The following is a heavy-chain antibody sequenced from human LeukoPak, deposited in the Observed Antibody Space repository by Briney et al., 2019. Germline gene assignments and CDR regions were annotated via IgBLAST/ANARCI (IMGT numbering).Heavy chain of an antibody. D-gene: IGHD1-26*01. CDR1: GYTFTSYY. CDR3: ARDFIYSGSYRFDY. J-gene: IGHJ4*02. V-gene: IGHV1-2*02. CDR2: INPNSGGT. Sequence: ASVKVSCKASGYTFTSYYMHWVRQAPGQGLEWMGWINPNSGGTNYAQKFRGRVTMTRDTSISTAYMELSRLRSDDTAVYYCARDFIYSGSYRFDYWGQGTLVTVSS.